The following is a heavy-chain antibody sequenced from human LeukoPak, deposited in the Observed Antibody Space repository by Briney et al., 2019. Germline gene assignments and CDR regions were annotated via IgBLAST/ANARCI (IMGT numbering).Heavy chain of an antibody. CDR3: ARVVPRGDSSGYNYFDY. CDR2: ISSGSTYM. D-gene: IGHD3-22*01. V-gene: IGHV3-21*01. J-gene: IGHJ4*02. Sequence: GGSLRLSCAASGFTFSSYSMNWVRQAPGKGLEWVSSISSGSTYMYYADSVKGRFTISRDNAQNSMYLQMNSLRAEDTAVYYCARVVPRGDSSGYNYFDYWGQGTLVTVSS. CDR1: GFTFSSYS.